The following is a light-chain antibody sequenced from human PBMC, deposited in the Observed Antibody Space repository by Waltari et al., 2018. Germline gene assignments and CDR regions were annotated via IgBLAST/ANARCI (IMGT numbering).Light chain of an antibody. Sequence: QSVLTQPPSVSAAPGPRVTIPCPGGSHNIGNNYVSWYRQFPGTAPKLLIYENSGRPSGIPGRFSGSKSGTSATLDITGLQAGDEADYYCGTWDSSLSGAVFGGGTHLTVL. CDR3: GTWDSSLSGAV. J-gene: IGLJ7*01. V-gene: IGLV1-51*02. CDR1: SHNIGNNY. CDR2: ENS.